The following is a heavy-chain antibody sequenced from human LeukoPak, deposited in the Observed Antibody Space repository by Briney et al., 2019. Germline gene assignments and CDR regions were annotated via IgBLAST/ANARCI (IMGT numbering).Heavy chain of an antibody. CDR1: GFTFSSYA. J-gene: IGHJ4*02. D-gene: IGHD3-22*01. CDR3: ARDQTTMIVEYYFDY. V-gene: IGHV3-30-3*01. Sequence: QAGGSLRLSCAASGFTFSSYAMHWVRQAPGKGLEWVAVISYDGSNKYYADSVKGRFTISRDNSKNTLYLQMNSLRAEDTAVYYCARDQTTMIVEYYFDYWGQGTLVTVSS. CDR2: ISYDGSNK.